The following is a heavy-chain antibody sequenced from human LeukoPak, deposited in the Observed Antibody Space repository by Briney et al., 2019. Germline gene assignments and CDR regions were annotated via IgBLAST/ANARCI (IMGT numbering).Heavy chain of an antibody. CDR2: ISGGGGRT. V-gene: IGHV3-23*01. CDR3: AKDRFESVPKEIDN. CDR1: GFTFTNFG. J-gene: IGHJ4*02. D-gene: IGHD3-10*02. Sequence: GGSLILSCAASGFTFTNFGMNWVRQAPGKGLEWVSSISGGGGRTNYADSVKGRFTISRDNSNNTLCLQMNSLRAEDTAVYYCAKDRFESVPKEIDNWGQGTLVTVSS.